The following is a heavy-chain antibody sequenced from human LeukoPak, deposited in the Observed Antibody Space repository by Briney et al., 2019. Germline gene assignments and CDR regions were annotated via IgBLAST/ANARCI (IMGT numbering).Heavy chain of an antibody. D-gene: IGHD6-19*01. V-gene: IGHV1-18*01. Sequence: ASVKVSCKASGYTFTSYGISWVRQAPGQGLEWMGWISAYNGNTNYAQKLQGRVTMTTDTSTSTAYMELRSLRSDDTAVYYCARDSPVDSSGWYGTTIYYYYGMDVWGQGTTVTVSS. J-gene: IGHJ6*02. CDR2: ISAYNGNT. CDR3: ARDSPVDSSGWYGTTIYYYYGMDV. CDR1: GYTFTSYG.